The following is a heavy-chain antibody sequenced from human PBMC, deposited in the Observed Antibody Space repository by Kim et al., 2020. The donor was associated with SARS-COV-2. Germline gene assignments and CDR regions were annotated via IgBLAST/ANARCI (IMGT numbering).Heavy chain of an antibody. CDR2: IWYDGSNK. D-gene: IGHD5-12*01. V-gene: IGHV3-33*06. CDR3: AKERIEMATEKGYYGMDV. J-gene: IGHJ6*02. Sequence: GGSLRLSCAASGFTFSSYGMHWVRQAPGKGLEWVAVIWYDGSNKYYADSVKGRFTISRDNSKNTLYLQMNSLRAEDTAVYYCAKERIEMATEKGYYGMDVWGQGTTVTVSS. CDR1: GFTFSSYG.